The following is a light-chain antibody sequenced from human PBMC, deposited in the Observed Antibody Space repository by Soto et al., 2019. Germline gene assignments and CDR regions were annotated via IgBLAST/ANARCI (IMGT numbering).Light chain of an antibody. CDR2: KAS. J-gene: IGKJ1*01. Sequence: DIQMTQSPSTLSASVGDRVTITCRASQSINSWLAWYQQKAGKAPKLLIYKASSLESGVPSRFSGSGSGTEFTLTISSLQPDDFATYYCQQYRSYSRTFGQGTKVEIK. CDR1: QSINSW. V-gene: IGKV1-5*03. CDR3: QQYRSYSRT.